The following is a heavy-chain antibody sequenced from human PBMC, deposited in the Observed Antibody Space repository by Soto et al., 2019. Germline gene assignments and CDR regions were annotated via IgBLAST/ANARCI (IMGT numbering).Heavy chain of an antibody. J-gene: IGHJ6*03. Sequence: SETLSLTCAVSSGSISSSNWWSWVRQPPGKGLEWIGEIYHSGSTNYNPSLKSRVTISVDKSKNQFSLKLSSVTAADTAVYYCARAYYGDYEVYYMDVWGKGTTVTVSS. D-gene: IGHD4-17*01. V-gene: IGHV4-4*02. CDR3: ARAYYGDYEVYYMDV. CDR2: IYHSGST. CDR1: SGSISSSNW.